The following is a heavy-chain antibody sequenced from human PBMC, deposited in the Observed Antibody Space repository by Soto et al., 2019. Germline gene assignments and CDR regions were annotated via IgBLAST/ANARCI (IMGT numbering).Heavy chain of an antibody. D-gene: IGHD2-15*01. J-gene: IGHJ4*02. V-gene: IGHV1-69*12. CDR3: ARPADIVVVVAASLVASGFDY. Sequence: QVQLVQSGAEVKKPGSSVKVSCKASGGTFSSYAISWVRQAPGQGLEWMGGIIPIFGTANYAQKFQGRVTITADESTSPAYMELRSLRSEDTAVYYCARPADIVVVVAASLVASGFDYWRQGTLVTVSS. CDR1: GGTFSSYA. CDR2: IIPIFGTA.